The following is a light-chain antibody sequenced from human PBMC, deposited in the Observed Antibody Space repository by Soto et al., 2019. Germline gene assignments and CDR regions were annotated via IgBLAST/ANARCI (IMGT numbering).Light chain of an antibody. Sequence: QSVLTQSPSASASLGASVKLTCSLSSGHSSNAIAWHQQQPEKGPRYLMKLDSDGSHTKGDAIPDRFSGSSSGAERYLTISSLQSEDEADYYCQTLGTGIHVVFGGGTHLTVL. V-gene: IGLV4-69*01. J-gene: IGLJ2*01. CDR2: LDSDGSH. CDR1: SGHSSNA. CDR3: QTLGTGIHVV.